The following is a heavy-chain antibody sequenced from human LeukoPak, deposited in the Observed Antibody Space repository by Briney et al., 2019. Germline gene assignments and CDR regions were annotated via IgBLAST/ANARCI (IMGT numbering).Heavy chain of an antibody. CDR2: INAYNGNT. Sequence: ASVKVSFKASGYAFTSYGFTWVRQAPGEGLEWMGWINAYNGNTKYAQKLQGRVTMTTDTSTSTAYMELRSLRSDDTAVYYCARGEIWFDPWGQGALVTVSS. D-gene: IGHD5-24*01. CDR1: GYAFTSYG. V-gene: IGHV1-18*01. CDR3: ARGEIWFDP. J-gene: IGHJ5*02.